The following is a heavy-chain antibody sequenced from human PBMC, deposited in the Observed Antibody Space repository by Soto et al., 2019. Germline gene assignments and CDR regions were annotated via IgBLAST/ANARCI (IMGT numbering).Heavy chain of an antibody. J-gene: IGHJ6*02. V-gene: IGHV6-1*01. CDR2: TYYRSKWYN. CDR3: ARSSWDIAAALMGGMDV. Sequence: SQTLSLTCAISGDSVSSNSAAWNWIRQSPSRGLEWLGRTYYRSKWYNDYTVSVKSRITINPDTSKNKFFLQLNSLTPEDTAVYFCARSSWDIAAALMGGMDVWGQGTTVTVSS. CDR1: GDSVSSNSAA. D-gene: IGHD6-13*01.